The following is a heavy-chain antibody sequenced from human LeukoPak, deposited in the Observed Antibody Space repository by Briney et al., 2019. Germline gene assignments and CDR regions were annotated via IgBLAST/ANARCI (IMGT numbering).Heavy chain of an antibody. V-gene: IGHV3-15*01. D-gene: IGHD2-21*01. Sequence: GGSLRLSCAASGFTFSNAYMSWVRQAPGKGLEWVGRTKSKADGGTKEYGAPVKGRFTISRDDSKTTLYLQMNSLKTEDTAVYYCTTMHTWGQGTLVTVPP. CDR1: GFTFSNAY. J-gene: IGHJ5*02. CDR2: TKSKADGGTK. CDR3: TTMHT.